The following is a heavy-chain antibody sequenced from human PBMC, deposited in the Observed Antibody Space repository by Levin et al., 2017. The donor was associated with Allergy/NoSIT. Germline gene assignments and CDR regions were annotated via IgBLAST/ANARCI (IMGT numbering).Heavy chain of an antibody. V-gene: IGHV3-23*01. Sequence: GGSLRLSCAASGFTFSSYAMSWVRQAPGKGLEWVSTISSSGGSTYYADSVKGRFTISRDNSKNTLYLQMNSLRAEDTAVYYCATGGSSMHDNWGHGTLVTVSS. CDR2: ISSSGGST. CDR1: GFTFSSYA. CDR3: ATGGSSMHDN. D-gene: IGHD3-3*02. J-gene: IGHJ4*01.